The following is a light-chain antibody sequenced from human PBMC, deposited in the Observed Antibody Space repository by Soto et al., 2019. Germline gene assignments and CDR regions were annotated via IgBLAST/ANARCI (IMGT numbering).Light chain of an antibody. Sequence: DIQMTQSPSTVSASVGDRVTITCRASESISTWLAWYQQKPGQAPKLLIYDASISDSGVPSRFSGSGSGTEFTLTFSNLQPDFSPIYYCQQYHSLWACGQGTKVKIK. CDR1: ESISTW. V-gene: IGKV1-5*01. J-gene: IGKJ1*01. CDR2: DAS. CDR3: QQYHSLWA.